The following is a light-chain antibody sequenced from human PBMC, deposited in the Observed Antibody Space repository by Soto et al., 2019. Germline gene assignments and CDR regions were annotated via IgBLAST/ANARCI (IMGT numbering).Light chain of an antibody. Sequence: DIQMTQSPSTLSASVGDRVTITCRASQSISSWLAWYQQKPGKAPKLLIYKASSLESGVPSRFSGSGSGTEFTLTISSLQPDDFATYYCQQYNSYRMYTFGQGTKLEIK. CDR2: KAS. V-gene: IGKV1-5*03. CDR3: QQYNSYRMYT. J-gene: IGKJ2*01. CDR1: QSISSW.